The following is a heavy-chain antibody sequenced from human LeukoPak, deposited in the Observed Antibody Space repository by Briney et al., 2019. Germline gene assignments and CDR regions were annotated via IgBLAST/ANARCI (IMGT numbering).Heavy chain of an antibody. CDR2: MNPNSGNT. Sequence: ASVKVSCKASGYTFTSYDINWVRQATGQGLEWMGWMNPNSGNTGYAQKFQGRVTITRNTSISTAYMELSSLRSEDTAVYYCARGTGTTIWFDPWGQGTLVTVSS. V-gene: IGHV1-8*01. CDR1: GYTFTSYD. CDR3: ARGTGTTIWFDP. D-gene: IGHD1-1*01. J-gene: IGHJ5*02.